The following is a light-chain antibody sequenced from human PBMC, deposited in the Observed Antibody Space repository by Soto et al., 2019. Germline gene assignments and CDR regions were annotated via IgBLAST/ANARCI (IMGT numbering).Light chain of an antibody. Sequence: SYELTQPPSVSVAPGQTARITCGGNNIGGKSVHWYQQKPGQAPVLVVYDDSDRPSGIPDRFSGSNSGDTATLTIRRVEAGDEADYYCHVWDSSSDHYVFGTGTKAIV. V-gene: IGLV3-21*02. CDR1: NIGGKS. CDR2: DDS. CDR3: HVWDSSSDHYV. J-gene: IGLJ1*01.